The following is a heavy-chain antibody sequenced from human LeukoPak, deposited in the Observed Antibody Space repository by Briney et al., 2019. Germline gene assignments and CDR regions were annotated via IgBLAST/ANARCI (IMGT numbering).Heavy chain of an antibody. CDR2: ISYDGSNK. CDR1: GFTFSSYG. V-gene: IGHV3-30*03. D-gene: IGHD5-18*01. CDR3: ARAHEYSYGSAPYYYYGMDV. J-gene: IGHJ6*02. Sequence: PGRSLRLSCAASGFTFSSYGMHWVRQAPGKGLEWVAVISYDGSNKYYADSVKGRFTISRDNSTNTLYLQMNSLRAEDTAVYYCARAHEYSYGSAPYYYYGMDVWGQGTTVTVSS.